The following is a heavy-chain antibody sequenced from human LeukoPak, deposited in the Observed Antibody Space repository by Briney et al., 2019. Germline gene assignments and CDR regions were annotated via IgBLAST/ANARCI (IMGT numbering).Heavy chain of an antibody. CDR3: ASGVRGYFNGMDV. V-gene: IGHV3-48*02. Sequence: PGGSLRLSCAASGFTFSSYSMNWVRQAPGKGLEWISYISSSSSTIYYADSVKGRFTISRDNAKNSLYLQMNSLRDEDTAVYYCASGVRGYFNGMDVWGQGTTVTVSS. J-gene: IGHJ6*02. D-gene: IGHD5-18*01. CDR2: ISSSSSTI. CDR1: GFTFSSYS.